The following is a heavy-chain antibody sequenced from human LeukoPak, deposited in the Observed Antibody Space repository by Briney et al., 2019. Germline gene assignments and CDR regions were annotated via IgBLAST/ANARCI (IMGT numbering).Heavy chain of an antibody. D-gene: IGHD3-10*01. Sequence: ASVKVSCKASGYTFTSYGISCVRQAPGQGLEWMGWISAYNGNTNYAQKLQGRVSMTTDTSTSTAYMELRSRRSDDTAVYYCARADIWFGGAVAFDIWGQGTMVTVSS. J-gene: IGHJ3*02. CDR2: ISAYNGNT. CDR3: ARADIWFGGAVAFDI. CDR1: GYTFTSYG. V-gene: IGHV1-18*01.